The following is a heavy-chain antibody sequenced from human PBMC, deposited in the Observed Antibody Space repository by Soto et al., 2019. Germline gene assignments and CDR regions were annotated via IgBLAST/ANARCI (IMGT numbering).Heavy chain of an antibody. CDR3: AKEIVVVVAAEPSFDY. V-gene: IGHV3-30*18. CDR1: GFTFSSYG. D-gene: IGHD2-15*01. J-gene: IGHJ4*02. CDR2: ISYDGSNK. Sequence: QVQLVESGGGVVQPGRSLRLSCAASGFTFSSYGMHWVRQAPGKGLEWVAVISYDGSNKYYADSVKGRFTISRDNSKNTLYLQMNSLRAEDTAVYYCAKEIVVVVAAEPSFDYWGQGTLVTVSS.